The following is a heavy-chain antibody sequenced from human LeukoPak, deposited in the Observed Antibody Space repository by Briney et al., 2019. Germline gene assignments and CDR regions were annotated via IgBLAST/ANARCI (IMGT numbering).Heavy chain of an antibody. V-gene: IGHV3-23*01. Sequence: GGSLRLSCAASGFTFSSYAMSWVRQAPGKGLEWVSAISGSGDSTYYADSVKGRFTISRDNSKNTLYLQMNSLRAEDTAVYYCAKATHLGITLIQITNTKTPPDYWGQGTLVTVSS. D-gene: IGHD3-22*01. CDR1: GFTFSSYA. CDR3: AKATHLGITLIQITNTKTPPDY. J-gene: IGHJ4*02. CDR2: ISGSGDST.